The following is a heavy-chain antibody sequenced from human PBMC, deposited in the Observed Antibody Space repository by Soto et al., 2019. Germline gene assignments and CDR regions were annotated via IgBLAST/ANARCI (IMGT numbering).Heavy chain of an antibody. J-gene: IGHJ4*02. CDR3: ARDLPSGWYGGIDY. D-gene: IGHD6-19*01. V-gene: IGHV4-34*01. Sequence: PSETLSLTCAGYGGSFSGYYWSWIRQPPGKGLEWIGEVNHRGSTNYNPSLKSRVTISVDTTKNQFSLKLSSVTAADTAVYYCARDLPSGWYGGIDYGGQGTLVTVSS. CDR1: GGSFSGYY. CDR2: VNHRGST.